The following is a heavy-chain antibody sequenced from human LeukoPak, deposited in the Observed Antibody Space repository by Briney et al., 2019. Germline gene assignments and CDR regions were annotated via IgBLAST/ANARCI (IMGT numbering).Heavy chain of an antibody. CDR2: IKQDGSEK. Sequence: PGGSLRLSCAASGFTFSSYWMSWVRQAPGKGLEWVANIKQDGSEKYYVDSVKGRFTISRDNAKNSLYLQMNSLRAEDTAVYYCASRDSSSWYYAFDIWGQGTMVTVSS. V-gene: IGHV3-7*01. J-gene: IGHJ3*02. CDR3: ASRDSSSWYYAFDI. CDR1: GFTFSSYW. D-gene: IGHD6-13*01.